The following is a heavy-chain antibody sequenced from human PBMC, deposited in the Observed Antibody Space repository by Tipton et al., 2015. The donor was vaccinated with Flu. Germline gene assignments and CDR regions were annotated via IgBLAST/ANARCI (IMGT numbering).Heavy chain of an antibody. J-gene: IGHJ4*02. CDR1: GGSISSSSYY. CDR2: IYYSGST. D-gene: IGHD4-23*01. Sequence: TLSLTCTVSGGSISSSSYYWGWIRQPPGKGLEWIGHIYYSGSTYYNPSLKTRLAISVDTPKNQISLNLSSVTAADTAVYYCARGVYGGTWAYLDLWGQGTLVTVSS. CDR3: ARGVYGGTWAYLDL. V-gene: IGHV4-31*03.